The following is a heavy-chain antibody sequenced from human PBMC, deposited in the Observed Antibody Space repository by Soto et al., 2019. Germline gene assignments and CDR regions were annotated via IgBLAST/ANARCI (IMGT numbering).Heavy chain of an antibody. V-gene: IGHV4-31*03. CDR3: ASSRIAVAGSYYYMDV. D-gene: IGHD6-19*01. Sequence: SETLSLTCPVSGGSISSGGYYWSWISQHPGKGLEWIGYIYYSGSTYYNPSLKSRVTISVDTSKNQFSLKLSSVTAADTAVYYCASSRIAVAGSYYYMDVWGKGTTVTVSS. J-gene: IGHJ6*03. CDR1: GGSISSGGYY. CDR2: IYYSGST.